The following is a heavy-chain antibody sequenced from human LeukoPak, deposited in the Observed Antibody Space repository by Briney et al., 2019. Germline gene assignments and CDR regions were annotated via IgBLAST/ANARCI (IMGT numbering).Heavy chain of an antibody. Sequence: ASVKVSCRASGYTFTGYYMHWARQAPGQGLEWMGWINPNSGGTNYAQKFQGRVTMTRDTSISTAYMELSRLRSDDTVVYYCARDLGISGYSYGSEDYWGQGTLVTVSS. CDR2: INPNSGGT. J-gene: IGHJ4*02. D-gene: IGHD5-18*01. CDR1: GYTFTGYY. CDR3: ARDLGISGYSYGSEDY. V-gene: IGHV1-2*02.